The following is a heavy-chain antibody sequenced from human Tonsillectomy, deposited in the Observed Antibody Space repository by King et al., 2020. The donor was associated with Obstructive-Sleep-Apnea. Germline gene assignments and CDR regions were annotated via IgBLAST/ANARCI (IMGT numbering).Heavy chain of an antibody. V-gene: IGHV1-2*02. J-gene: IGHJ4*02. D-gene: IGHD4-17*01. Sequence: QLVQSGAEVKKPGASVKVSCKASRYTFTGYFIHWMRQAPGHWLDWMVLNNPNSGGTNYSQNFYVEVTMTRDTAIITAYMELSRLRSDDTAVYYCATVAVGTATYYFDYWGQGTLVTVSS. CDR2: NNPNSGGT. CDR1: RYTFTGYF. CDR3: ATVAVGTATYYFDY.